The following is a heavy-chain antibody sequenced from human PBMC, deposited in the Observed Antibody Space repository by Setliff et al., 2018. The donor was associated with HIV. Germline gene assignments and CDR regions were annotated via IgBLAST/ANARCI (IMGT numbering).Heavy chain of an antibody. Sequence: ASVKVSCKASGYTFTDFYIHWVRQAPGQGLEWIGRINPKSGVADYLKKFQGRVTMTTDTSTNTAHMELIRPRFDDTAVYYCARAHVLVAMTRNWFDPWGQGTLVTVSS. J-gene: IGHJ5*02. CDR2: INPKSGVA. D-gene: IGHD5-12*01. CDR3: ARAHVLVAMTRNWFDP. V-gene: IGHV1-2*06. CDR1: GYTFTDFY.